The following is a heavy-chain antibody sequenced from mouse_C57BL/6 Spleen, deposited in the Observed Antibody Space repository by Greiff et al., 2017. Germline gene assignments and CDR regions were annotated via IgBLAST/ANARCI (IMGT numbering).Heavy chain of an antibody. Sequence: QVQLQQPGAELVRPGSSVKLSCKASGYTFTSYWMHWVKQRPIQGLEWIGNIDPSDSETHYNQKFKDKATLTVDTSSSTAYMQLSSLTSEDSAVYYCARRAVTTVDAMDYWGQGTSVTVSS. CDR2: IDPSDSET. J-gene: IGHJ4*01. CDR1: GYTFTSYW. V-gene: IGHV1-52*01. CDR3: ARRAVTTVDAMDY. D-gene: IGHD1-1*01.